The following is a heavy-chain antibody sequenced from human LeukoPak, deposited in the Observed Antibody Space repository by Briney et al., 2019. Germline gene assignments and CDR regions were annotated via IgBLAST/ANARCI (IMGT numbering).Heavy chain of an antibody. CDR1: GGSISDTGYY. D-gene: IGHD3-3*01. V-gene: IGHV4-39*07. Sequence: SETLSLTCTVSGGSISDTGYYWGWIRQPPGKGLEWIGAIYHSGSTYFNPSLKSRVTISLDTSKNQFSLKLSSVTAADTAVYYCARINTIFGVVSGYWGQGTLVTVSS. J-gene: IGHJ4*02. CDR3: ARINTIFGVVSGY. CDR2: IYHSGST.